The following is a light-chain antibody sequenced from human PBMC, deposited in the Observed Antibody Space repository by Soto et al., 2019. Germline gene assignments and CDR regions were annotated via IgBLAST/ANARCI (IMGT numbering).Light chain of an antibody. CDR2: DAS. Sequence: DIQMTQSPSTLSASVGDRVTISCRASQSISNWLAWYQQKPGKAPKLLIYDASSLESGVPSRFSGSGSGTEFTITISSLQPDDFATYYCQQYNTYLYTFGQGTKLESK. CDR3: QQYNTYLYT. CDR1: QSISNW. J-gene: IGKJ2*01. V-gene: IGKV1-5*01.